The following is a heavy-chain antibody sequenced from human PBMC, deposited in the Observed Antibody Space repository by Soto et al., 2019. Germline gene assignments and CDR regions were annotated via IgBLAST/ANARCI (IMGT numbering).Heavy chain of an antibody. CDR2: IKSKTDGGTT. D-gene: IGHD3-22*01. Sequence: GGSLRLSCAASGFTFSNAWMSWVRQAPGKGLEWVGRIKSKTDGGTTDYAAPVKGRFTISRDDSKNTLYLQMNSLKTEDTAVYYCTASTYYYDSSGYYWGQGALVTVSS. CDR1: GFTFSNAW. V-gene: IGHV3-15*01. J-gene: IGHJ4*02. CDR3: TASTYYYDSSGYY.